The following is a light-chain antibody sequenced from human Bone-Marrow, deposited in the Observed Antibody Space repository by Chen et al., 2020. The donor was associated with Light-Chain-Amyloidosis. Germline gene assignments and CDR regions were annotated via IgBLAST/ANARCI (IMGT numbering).Light chain of an antibody. Sequence: NFMLTQPHSVSESPGKTVIISCTRSRGSIATNYVQWYQQRPGSSPTTAIYEEDQRPTGVPDRFSGSIDRSSNSASLTISGLKTEDEADYYCQSYQGSSQGVFGGGTKLTVL. V-gene: IGLV6-57*01. CDR1: RGSIATNY. CDR2: EED. J-gene: IGLJ3*02. CDR3: QSYQGSSQGV.